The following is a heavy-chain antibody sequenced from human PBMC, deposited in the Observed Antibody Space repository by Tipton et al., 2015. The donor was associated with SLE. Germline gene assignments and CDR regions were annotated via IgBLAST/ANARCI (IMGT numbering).Heavy chain of an antibody. CDR3: ARDEYRYDTTGYHLLGHFDF. CDR2: IYYSGST. CDR1: GDSISSSSYY. Sequence: TLSLTCIVSGDSISSSSYYWSWIRQPPGKGLEWIGYIYYSGSTNYNPSLKSRVTISVDTSKNQFSLKLRSVTAAGTAVYYCARDEYRYDTTGYHLLGHFDFWGQGTLVTVSS. D-gene: IGHD3-22*01. J-gene: IGHJ4*02. V-gene: IGHV4-61*05.